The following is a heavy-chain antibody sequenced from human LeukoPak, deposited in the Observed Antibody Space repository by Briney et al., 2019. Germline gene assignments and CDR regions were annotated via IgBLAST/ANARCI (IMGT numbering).Heavy chain of an antibody. CDR1: GFTFSSYS. Sequence: GGSLRLSCAASGFTFSSYSMNWVRQAPGKGLEWVSSISSSSSYIYYADSVKGRFTISRDNAKNSLYLQMNSLRAEDTAVYYCARTLMNCSGGSRSPYYFDYWGQGNLVTVS. J-gene: IGHJ4*02. CDR3: ARTLMNCSGGSRSPYYFDY. D-gene: IGHD2-15*01. V-gene: IGHV3-21*01. CDR2: ISSSSSYI.